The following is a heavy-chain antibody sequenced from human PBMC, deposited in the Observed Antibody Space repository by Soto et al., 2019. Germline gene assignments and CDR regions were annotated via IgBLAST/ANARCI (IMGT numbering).Heavy chain of an antibody. CDR3: TSYTPLAFYKWNNDLV. CDR2: INQDGSEK. V-gene: IGHV3-7*02. J-gene: IGHJ3*01. CDR1: GFTFSSYW. Sequence: EVQLVESGGALVQPGESLRLSCAASGFTFSSYWMSWVRQAPGKRLEWVANINQDGSEKYYVDSVKGRFTISRDNAKNSLYLHMNSLRADATAVYYRTSYTPLAFYKWNNDLVWGQGTRVIVSS. D-gene: IGHD1-20*01.